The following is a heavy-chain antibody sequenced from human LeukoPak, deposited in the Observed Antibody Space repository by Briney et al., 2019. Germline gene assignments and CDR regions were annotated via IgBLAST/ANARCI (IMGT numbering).Heavy chain of an antibody. D-gene: IGHD6-19*01. Sequence: SETLSLTCTVSGGSITSSFYYWGWIRQPPGKGLEWIGTFYYSGSTYYNPSLKSRVTISVDTSKNQFSLKLSSVTAADMAVYYCARDFGYSSGWGNWGQGTLVTVSS. CDR3: ARDFGYSSGWGN. J-gene: IGHJ4*02. CDR2: FYYSGST. CDR1: GGSITSSFYY. V-gene: IGHV4-39*07.